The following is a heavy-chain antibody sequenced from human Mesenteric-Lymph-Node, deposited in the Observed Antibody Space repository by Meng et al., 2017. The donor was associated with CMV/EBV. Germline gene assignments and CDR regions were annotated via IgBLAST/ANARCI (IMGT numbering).Heavy chain of an antibody. CDR2: INSDGSST. D-gene: IGHD3-3*01. J-gene: IGHJ5*02. CDR3: ARACDFWSGYSGIDP. V-gene: IGHV3-74*01. Sequence: GGSLRLSCAASGFTFSSYWMHWVRQAPGKGLVWVSRINSDGSSTSYADSVKGRFTISRDNAKNTLYLQMNSLRAEDTAVYYCARACDFWSGYSGIDPWGQGTLVTVSS. CDR1: GFTFSSYW.